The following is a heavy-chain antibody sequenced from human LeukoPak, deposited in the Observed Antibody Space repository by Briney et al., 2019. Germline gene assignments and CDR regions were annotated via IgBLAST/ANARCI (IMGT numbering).Heavy chain of an antibody. Sequence: GASVKVSCKVSGYTLTELSMHWVRQAPGKGLEWMGGFDPEDGETIYAQKFQGRVTMTEDTSTDTAYMELSSLRSEDTAVYYCATGIAEYCSSTSCYTEDYWGQGTLVTVSS. D-gene: IGHD2-2*02. V-gene: IGHV1-24*01. CDR2: FDPEDGET. CDR1: GYTLTELS. J-gene: IGHJ4*02. CDR3: ATGIAEYCSSTSCYTEDY.